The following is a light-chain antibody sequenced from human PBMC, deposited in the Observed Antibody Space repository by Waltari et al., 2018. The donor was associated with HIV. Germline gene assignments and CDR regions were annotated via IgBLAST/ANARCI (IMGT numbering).Light chain of an antibody. Sequence: DIQMTQSPSSLSASVGARVTIPCRASQSISSYLNWYQQKPGKAPKLLIYAASSLQSGVPSRFSGSGSGTDFTLTISSLQPEDFATYYCQQSYSTAMYTFGQGTKLEIK. V-gene: IGKV1-39*01. J-gene: IGKJ2*01. CDR2: AAS. CDR1: QSISSY. CDR3: QQSYSTAMYT.